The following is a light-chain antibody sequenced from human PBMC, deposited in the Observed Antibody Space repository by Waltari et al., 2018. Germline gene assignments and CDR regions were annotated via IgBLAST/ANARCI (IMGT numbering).Light chain of an antibody. Sequence: SYELTHPPSLRVSPGQRASITSSRDESGDKYGCWYQQNPGQSPVLVIYTDSKRPSGNPERFSGSNSGNTATLTISETQAMDEADYYCQAWDSSPVVFGGGTKLTVL. CDR1: ESGDKY. CDR3: QAWDSSPVV. V-gene: IGLV3-1*01. CDR2: TDS. J-gene: IGLJ2*01.